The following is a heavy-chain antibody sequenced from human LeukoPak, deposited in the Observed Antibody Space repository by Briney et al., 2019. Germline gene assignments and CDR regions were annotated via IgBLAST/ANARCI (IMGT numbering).Heavy chain of an antibody. V-gene: IGHV3-30*04. Sequence: GGSLRLSCAASGFAFSSYAMHWVRQAPGKGLECVAVISYDGSNKYYADSVKGRFTISRDNSKNTLYLQMNSLRAEDTAVYYCARDRRSGWYWFDPWGQGTLVTVSS. J-gene: IGHJ5*02. CDR2: ISYDGSNK. D-gene: IGHD6-19*01. CDR3: ARDRRSGWYWFDP. CDR1: GFAFSSYA.